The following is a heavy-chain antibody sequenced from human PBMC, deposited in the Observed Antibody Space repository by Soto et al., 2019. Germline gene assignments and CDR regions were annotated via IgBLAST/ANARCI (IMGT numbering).Heavy chain of an antibody. V-gene: IGHV4-59*01. J-gene: IGHJ4*02. D-gene: IGHD2-15*01. CDR1: GGSISPFY. CDR3: ARVGGVAARTFDY. CDR2: LYYSGNT. Sequence: QVQLQESGPGVVKPSETLSLTCTVSGGSISPFYWSWVRQPPGKGLEWIGYLYYSGNTNYNPSLKSRVSISVDASKDQVSRRLTSVTAADTDVYYCARVGGVAARTFDYWGQGTVVTVSS.